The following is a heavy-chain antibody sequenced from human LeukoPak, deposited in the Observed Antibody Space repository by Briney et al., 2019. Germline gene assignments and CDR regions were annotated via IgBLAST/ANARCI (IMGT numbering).Heavy chain of an antibody. CDR1: GFTFRSYA. D-gene: IGHD2-21*01. J-gene: IGHJ4*02. CDR3: ARGLCGGDCYDY. Sequence: PGGSLRLSCAASGFTFRSYAMTWVRQAPGKGLEWVSAISGIGNSTYYADSVKGRFTISRDNSKNTLYLQMNSLRAEDTAVYYCARGLCGGDCYDYWGQGTLVTVSS. CDR2: ISGIGNST. V-gene: IGHV3-23*01.